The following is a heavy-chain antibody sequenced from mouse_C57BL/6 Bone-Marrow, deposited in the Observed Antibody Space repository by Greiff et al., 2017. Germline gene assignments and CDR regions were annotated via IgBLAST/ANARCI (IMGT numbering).Heavy chain of an antibody. Sequence: QVQLQQPGTELVKPGASVKLSCKASGYTFTSYWMHWVKQRPGQGLEWIGDINPNNGGTSYNQKFKGKATLTVDKSSSTAYMELRSLTSEDSAVYYCARTLSFDYWGQGTTLTVSS. V-gene: IGHV1-53*01. J-gene: IGHJ2*01. CDR2: INPNNGGT. CDR3: ARTLSFDY. CDR1: GYTFTSYW.